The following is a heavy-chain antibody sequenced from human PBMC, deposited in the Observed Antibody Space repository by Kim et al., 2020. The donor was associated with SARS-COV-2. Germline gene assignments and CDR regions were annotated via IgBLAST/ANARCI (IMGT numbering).Heavy chain of an antibody. J-gene: IGHJ4*02. V-gene: IGHV7-4-1*02. Sequence: ASVKVSCKASGYTFTRYAINWVRQAPGQGLEWMGWINTNTGKPTNAQGFEGRFVFSLYTSVSTAYLEINSLKAEDTAVYYCAREDSWGQGTLVTVSS. CDR2: INTNTGKP. CDR3: AREDS. CDR1: GYTFTRYA.